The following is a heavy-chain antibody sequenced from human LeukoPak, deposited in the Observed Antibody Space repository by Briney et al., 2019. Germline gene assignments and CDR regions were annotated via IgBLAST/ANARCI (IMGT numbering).Heavy chain of an antibody. V-gene: IGHV4-39*01. Sequence: SETLSLTCTVSGGSISNSTYYCGWIRQPPGKGLEWIGTISDSGNSYFNPSLRSRVTISVDTSKNHFSLKVTSVTAADTAVYYCARQGDGGRAYDHWGQGTLVTVSS. D-gene: IGHD4-23*01. CDR1: GGSISNSTYY. CDR2: ISDSGNS. J-gene: IGHJ4*02. CDR3: ARQGDGGRAYDH.